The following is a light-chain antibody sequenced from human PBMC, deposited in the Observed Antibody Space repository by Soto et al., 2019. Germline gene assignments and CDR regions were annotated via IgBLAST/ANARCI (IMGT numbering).Light chain of an antibody. CDR1: QSISSW. Sequence: DIQLTQSPSTLSASVGDRVTITCRASQSISSWLAWYQQKPGTAPKLLIYEASTLQSGVPSRFSGIRSGTEFTLSVSSLQPDDFATYYCQQYNDSFPYTLGQGTKLEMK. V-gene: IGKV1-5*03. CDR2: EAS. J-gene: IGKJ2*01. CDR3: QQYNDSFPYT.